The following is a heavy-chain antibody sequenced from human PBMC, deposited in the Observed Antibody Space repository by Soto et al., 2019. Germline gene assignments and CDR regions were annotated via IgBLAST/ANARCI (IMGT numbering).Heavy chain of an antibody. V-gene: IGHV3-23*01. D-gene: IGHD3-16*02. J-gene: IGHJ3*02. Sequence: EVHLLESGGGLVQPGGSLRLSCAASGLTFSSSAMSWVRLAPGKGLEWVSSITDSGGDTSYADSVKGRFTISRDNSQNTLHLQMNSLRAEDTAVYYCAKGSLRLRLGELSPDAFDIWGQGTMVTVSS. CDR1: GLTFSSSA. CDR2: ITDSGGDT. CDR3: AKGSLRLRLGELSPDAFDI.